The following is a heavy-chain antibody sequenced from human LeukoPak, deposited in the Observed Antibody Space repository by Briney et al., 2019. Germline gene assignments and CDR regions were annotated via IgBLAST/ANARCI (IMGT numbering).Heavy chain of an antibody. CDR2: FNPGDSDT. CDR1: GYSFTSYW. Sequence: GESLKISCKGSGYSFTSYWIGWVRQMPGKGLEWMRIFNPGDSDTRYSPSFQGQVTISADKSISTAYLQWSSLKASDTAMYYCARGKAIVVVPAADNWFDPWGQGTLVTVSS. V-gene: IGHV5-51*01. D-gene: IGHD2-2*01. CDR3: ARGKAIVVVPAADNWFDP. J-gene: IGHJ5*02.